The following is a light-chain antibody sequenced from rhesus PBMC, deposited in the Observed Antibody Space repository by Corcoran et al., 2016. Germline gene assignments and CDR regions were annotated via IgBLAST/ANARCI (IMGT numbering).Light chain of an antibody. J-gene: IGKJ2*01. Sequence: QVILTQSPATLSLSPGERATLSCRASQSVRSYLAWYQQKPGQAPRRLIYGASSRATGFPDRFSGSGSGTEFTLTISSLEPEDVGVYHCYQHSSGYSFGQGTKVEIK. CDR3: YQHSSGYS. CDR2: GAS. CDR1: QSVRSY. V-gene: IGKV3-10*01.